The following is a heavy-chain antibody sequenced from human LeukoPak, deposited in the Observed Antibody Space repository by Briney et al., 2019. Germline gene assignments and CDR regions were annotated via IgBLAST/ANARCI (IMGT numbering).Heavy chain of an antibody. J-gene: IGHJ4*02. CDR2: INTNTGNP. CDR1: GYTFTSYY. V-gene: IGHV7-4-1*02. D-gene: IGHD4-11*01. Sequence: ASVKVSCKASGYTFTSYYMHWVRQAPGQGLEWVGWINTNTGNPTYAQGFTGRFVFSLDTSVSTAYLQISSLKAEDTAVYYCAREVRAFDCWGQGTLVTASS. CDR3: AREVRAFDC.